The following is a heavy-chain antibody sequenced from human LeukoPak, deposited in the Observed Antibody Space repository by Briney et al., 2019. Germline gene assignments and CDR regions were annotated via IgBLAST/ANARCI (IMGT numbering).Heavy chain of an antibody. CDR3: ATEPYGSGSYFDYYGMDV. V-gene: IGHV1-24*01. CDR1: GYTLTELS. D-gene: IGHD3-10*01. J-gene: IGHJ6*02. CDR2: FDPEDGET. Sequence: ASVKVSCKVSGYTLTELSMHWVRQAPGKGLEWMGGFDPEDGETIYAQKFQGRVTMTEDTSTDTAYMELSSLRSEDTAVYYCATEPYGSGSYFDYYGMDVWGQGTTVTVSS.